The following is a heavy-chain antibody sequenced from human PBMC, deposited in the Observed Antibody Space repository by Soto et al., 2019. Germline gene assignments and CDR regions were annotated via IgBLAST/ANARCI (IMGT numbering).Heavy chain of an antibody. CDR1: GFTFSSYA. Sequence: GGSLRLSCAASGFTFSSYAMHCVRQAPCKGLEWVAQISYDGDKKYYADSVKGRFTISRDDSKNTLLLQMNSLRAEDTAVYYCARDQVINRCTDVWGQGTTVTVSS. CDR2: ISYDGDKK. D-gene: IGHD3-16*02. V-gene: IGHV3-30-3*01. J-gene: IGHJ6*02. CDR3: ARDQVINRCTDV.